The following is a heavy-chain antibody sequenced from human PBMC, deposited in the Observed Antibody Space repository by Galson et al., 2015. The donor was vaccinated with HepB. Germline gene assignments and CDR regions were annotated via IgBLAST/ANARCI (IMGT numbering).Heavy chain of an antibody. CDR3: ARGGSGTYYYYYYMDV. V-gene: IGHV3-30*04. CDR2: ISLDGSKK. D-gene: IGHD3-10*01. Sequence: SLRLSCAASGFTFSSYAMHWVRQAPGKGLEWVAVISLDGSKKYYADSVKGRFTISRDNSKNTLYLQMNSLRAEDTAVYYCARGGSGTYYYYYYMDVWGQGTTVTVSS. J-gene: IGHJ6*02. CDR1: GFTFSSYA.